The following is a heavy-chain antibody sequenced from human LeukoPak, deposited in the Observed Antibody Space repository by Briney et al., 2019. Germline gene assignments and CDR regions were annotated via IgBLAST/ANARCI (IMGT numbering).Heavy chain of an antibody. Sequence: SETLSLTCAVYGGSFSGYYWSWIRQPPGKGLEWIEEINHSGSTNYNPSLKSRVTISVDTSKNQFSLKLSSVTAADTAMFYCARGLGPGNWFDPWGQGTLVTVSS. CDR2: INHSGST. V-gene: IGHV4-34*01. CDR3: ARGLGPGNWFDP. CDR1: GGSFSGYY. J-gene: IGHJ5*02. D-gene: IGHD3-10*01.